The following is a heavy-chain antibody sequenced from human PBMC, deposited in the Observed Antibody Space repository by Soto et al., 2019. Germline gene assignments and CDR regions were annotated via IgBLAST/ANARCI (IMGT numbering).Heavy chain of an antibody. V-gene: IGHV3-23*01. J-gene: IGHJ4*02. CDR2: ISATGLNT. Sequence: DVQLLESGGGLVQPGGSLRLSCAASGFTFSSYAMSWVRQAPGKGLEWVSGISATGLNTYFADSVKGRFTISRDNSKNTLFLQMNSLRAEDTAVYFCAKDHVVRGVIITNYFDYWGQGTLVTVSS. CDR3: AKDHVVRGVIITNYFDY. D-gene: IGHD3-10*01. CDR1: GFTFSSYA.